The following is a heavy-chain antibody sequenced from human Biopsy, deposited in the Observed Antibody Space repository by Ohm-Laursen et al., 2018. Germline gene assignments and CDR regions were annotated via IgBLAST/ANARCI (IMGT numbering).Heavy chain of an antibody. CDR3: ARGSGYFKLDV. Sequence: SETLSLTCAVNGDSSSGYFWNWIRQPPGKGLEWIGVINQSGSTKYNPSLKRRATLSADSSNSQFSLRLTSVTAADTAIYYCARGSGYFKLDVWGQGTTVTVSS. CDR2: INQSGST. D-gene: IGHD5-12*01. V-gene: IGHV4-34*01. J-gene: IGHJ6*02. CDR1: GDSSSGYF.